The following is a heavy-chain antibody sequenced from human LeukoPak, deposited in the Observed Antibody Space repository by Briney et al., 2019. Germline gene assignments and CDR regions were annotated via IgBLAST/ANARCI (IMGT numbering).Heavy chain of an antibody. J-gene: IGHJ4*02. V-gene: IGHV3-9*03. CDR2: ISWNSGSI. CDR3: AKDPQRWLQSGTFFDY. CDR1: GFTFDDYA. Sequence: GGSLRLSCAASGFTFDDYAMHWVRQAPGKGLEWVSGISWNSGSIGYADSVKGRFTISRDNAKNSLYLRMNSLRAEDMALYYCAKDPQRWLQSGTFFDYWGQGTLVTVSS. D-gene: IGHD5-24*01.